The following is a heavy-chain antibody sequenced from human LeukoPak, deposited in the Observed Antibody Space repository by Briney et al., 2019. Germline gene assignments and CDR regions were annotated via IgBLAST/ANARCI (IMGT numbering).Heavy chain of an antibody. D-gene: IGHD2-15*01. CDR1: GYTFTSYY. CDR2: ISAYNGNT. J-gene: IGHJ4*02. V-gene: IGHV1-18*04. Sequence: ASVKVSCKASGYTFTSYYMHWVRQAPGQGLEWMGWISAYNGNTNYAQKLQGRVTMTTDTSTSTAYMELRSLRSDDTAVYYCARGGTDYCSGGSCYLNYWGQGTLVTVSS. CDR3: ARGGTDYCSGGSCYLNY.